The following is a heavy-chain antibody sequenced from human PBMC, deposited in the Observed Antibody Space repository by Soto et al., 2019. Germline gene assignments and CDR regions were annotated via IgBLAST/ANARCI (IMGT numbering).Heavy chain of an antibody. CDR2: VSHDGTAK. V-gene: IGHV3-30*18. CDR3: AKEYSSAWSHWYCDL. D-gene: IGHD6-19*01. CDR1: GFDFNNYG. Sequence: QVQLVESGGGVVQPGRSLRLSCAGSGFDFNNYGIQWVRQAPGKGLEWVAVVSHDGTAKIYADPVKGRFTISRDGSENMVYLQMDSLRVEDTAVSYCAKEYSSAWSHWYCDLWGRGTLVTVSS. J-gene: IGHJ2*01.